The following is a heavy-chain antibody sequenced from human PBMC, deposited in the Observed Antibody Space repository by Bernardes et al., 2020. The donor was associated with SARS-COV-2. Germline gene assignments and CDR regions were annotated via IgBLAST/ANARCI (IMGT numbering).Heavy chain of an antibody. J-gene: IGHJ6*02. CDR2: IYHSGST. V-gene: IGHV4-38-2*02. D-gene: IGHD6-6*01. Sequence: SETLSLTCAVSGYSISSGYYWGWIRQPPGKGLEWIGSIYHSGSTYYNPSLKSRVTISVDTSKNQFSLKLSSVTAADTAVYYCARDGSSSAGDYYYYGMDVWGQGTTVTVSS. CDR3: ARDGSSSAGDYYYYGMDV. CDR1: GYSISSGYY.